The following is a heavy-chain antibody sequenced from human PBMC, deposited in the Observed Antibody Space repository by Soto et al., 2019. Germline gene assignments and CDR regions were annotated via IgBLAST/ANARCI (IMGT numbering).Heavy chain of an antibody. V-gene: IGHV1-3*01. CDR3: ARGGSLYWYFDL. D-gene: IGHD1-26*01. J-gene: IGHJ2*01. CDR1: GYTFTIYA. Sequence: ASVKVSCKASGYTFTIYAMHWVRQAPGQRLEWMGWINAGNGNTKYSQKFQGRVTITRDTSASTAYMELSSLRSEDTAVYYCARGGSLYWYFDLWGRGTLVPVSS. CDR2: INAGNGNT.